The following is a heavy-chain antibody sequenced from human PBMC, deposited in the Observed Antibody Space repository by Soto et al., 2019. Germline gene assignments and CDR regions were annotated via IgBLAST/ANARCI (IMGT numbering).Heavy chain of an antibody. D-gene: IGHD3-22*01. Sequence: SETLSLTCTVSGGSISSYYWSWIRQPPGKGLEWIGYIYYSGSTNYNPSLKSRVTISVDTSKNQFSLKLSSVTAADTAVYYCARDRGYDSSGYYYYYCGMDVWGQGTTVTVSS. J-gene: IGHJ6*02. CDR2: IYYSGST. CDR1: GGSISSYY. V-gene: IGHV4-59*01. CDR3: ARDRGYDSSGYYYYYCGMDV.